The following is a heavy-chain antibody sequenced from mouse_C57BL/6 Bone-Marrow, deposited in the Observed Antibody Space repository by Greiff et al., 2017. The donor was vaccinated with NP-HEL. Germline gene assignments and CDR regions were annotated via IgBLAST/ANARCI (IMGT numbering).Heavy chain of an antibody. CDR1: GYTFTGYW. J-gene: IGHJ4*01. V-gene: IGHV1-64*01. CDR2: IHPNSGST. Sequence: VQLQQSGAELMKPGASVKLSCKATGYTFTGYWIEWVKQRPGHGLEWIGMIHPNSGSTNYNEKFKSKATLTVDKSSSTAYMQLSSLTSEDSAVYYCASRDGYPYAMDYWGQGTSVTVSS. CDR3: ASRDGYPYAMDY. D-gene: IGHD2-3*01.